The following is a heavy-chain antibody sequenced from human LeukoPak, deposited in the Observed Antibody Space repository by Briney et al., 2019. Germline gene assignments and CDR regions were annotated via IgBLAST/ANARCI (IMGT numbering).Heavy chain of an antibody. V-gene: IGHV1-18*04. CDR2: ISAHNGNT. J-gene: IGHJ4*02. D-gene: IGHD2-15*01. Sequence: ASVTVSCKASGYTFISNGISWVRQAPGQGPEWMGWISAHNGNTNYAQKVQGRVSMTTDRSTSTAYMELRSLRSDDTAVYYCARYTTYCIGERCYSALDYWGQGTLVTVSS. CDR1: GYTFISNG. CDR3: ARYTTYCIGERCYSALDY.